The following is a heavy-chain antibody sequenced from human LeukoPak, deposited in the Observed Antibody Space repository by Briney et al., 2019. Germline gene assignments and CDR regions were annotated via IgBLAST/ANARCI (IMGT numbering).Heavy chain of an antibody. CDR3: AREAYRYYGSGSYYSGHRKNYYYYYDMDV. CDR1: GGSISSSSYY. J-gene: IGHJ6*03. V-gene: IGHV4-39*07. CDR2: IYYSGST. D-gene: IGHD3-10*01. Sequence: SETLSLTCTVSGGSISSSSYYWGWIRQPPGKGLEWIGSIYYSGSTYYNPSLKSRVTISVDTSKNQFSVKLSSVTAADTAVYYCAREAYRYYGSGSYYSGHRKNYYYYYDMDVWGKGTTVTVSS.